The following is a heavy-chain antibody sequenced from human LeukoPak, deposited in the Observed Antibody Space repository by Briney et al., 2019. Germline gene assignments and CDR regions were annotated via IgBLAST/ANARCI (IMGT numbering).Heavy chain of an antibody. CDR1: GFFFDEFA. CDR3: VKASPTSTQGMDV. CDR2: ISGNGFTI. J-gene: IGHJ6*02. V-gene: IGHV3-9*01. Sequence: GGSLRLSCAASGFFFDEFAMHWVRQVQGKGLEWASEISGNGFTIGYAESVKGRFTISRDNAKDSLYLQMDSLRPEDTALYYCVKASPTSTQGMDVWGQGTSVTVSS. D-gene: IGHD3-16*01.